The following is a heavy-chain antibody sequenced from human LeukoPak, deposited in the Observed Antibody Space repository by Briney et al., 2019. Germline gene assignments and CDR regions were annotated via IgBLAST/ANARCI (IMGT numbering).Heavy chain of an antibody. CDR3: ARLLAVAGAFDY. D-gene: IGHD6-19*01. CDR1: GGSISSGSYY. J-gene: IGHJ4*02. Sequence: SQTLSLTCTVSGGSISSGSYYWSWIRQPAGKGLEWIGRIYTSGSTNYNPSPKSRVTMSVDTSKNQFSLKLSSVTAADTAVYYCARLLAVAGAFDYWGQGTLVTVSS. V-gene: IGHV4-61*02. CDR2: IYTSGST.